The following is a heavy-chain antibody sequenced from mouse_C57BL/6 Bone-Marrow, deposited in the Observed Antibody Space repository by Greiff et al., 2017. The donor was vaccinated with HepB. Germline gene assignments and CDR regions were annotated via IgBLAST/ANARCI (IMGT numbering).Heavy chain of an antibody. V-gene: IGHV1-81*01. D-gene: IGHD1-1*01. CDR2: IYPRSGNT. J-gene: IGHJ4*01. Sequence: QVQLKESGAELARPGASVKLSCKASGYTFTSYGISWVKQRTGQGLEWIGEIYPRSGNTYYNEKFKGKATLTADKSSSTAYMELRSLTSEDSAVYFCARGTTVVPMDYWGQGTSVTVSS. CDR1: GYTFTSYG. CDR3: ARGTTVVPMDY.